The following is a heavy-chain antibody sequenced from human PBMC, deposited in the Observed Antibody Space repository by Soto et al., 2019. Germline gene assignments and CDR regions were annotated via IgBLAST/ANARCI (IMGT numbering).Heavy chain of an antibody. D-gene: IGHD7-27*01. J-gene: IGHJ4*02. CDR3: AGELGTFYFDH. CDR1: AGSIRSGDYY. V-gene: IGHV4-30-4*01. CDR2: IDHSGSA. Sequence: QVQLQQSGPGLVKPSQTLSLTCTVSAGSIRSGDYYWTWIRQPPRKGLEWIGYIDHSGSAYYNPSLNGRATIPIDTSNIQSSLKMTSVTAADTAVYYCAGELGTFYFDHWGQGTLVTVSS.